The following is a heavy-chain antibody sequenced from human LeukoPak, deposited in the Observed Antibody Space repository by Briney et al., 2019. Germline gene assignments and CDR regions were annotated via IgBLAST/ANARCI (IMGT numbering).Heavy chain of an antibody. V-gene: IGHV3-33*06. Sequence: SGGSLRLSCAASGFTFSSYGMHWVRQAPGKGLEWVAVIWYDGSNKYYADSVKGRFTISRDNSKNTLYLQMNSLRAEDTAVYCCAKDPGYCSSTSCYRAGYYFDYWGQGTLVTVSS. CDR1: GFTFSSYG. CDR3: AKDPGYCSSTSCYRAGYYFDY. J-gene: IGHJ4*02. D-gene: IGHD2-2*01. CDR2: IWYDGSNK.